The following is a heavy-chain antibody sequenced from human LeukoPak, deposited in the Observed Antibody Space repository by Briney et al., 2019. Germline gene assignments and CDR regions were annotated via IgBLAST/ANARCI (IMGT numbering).Heavy chain of an antibody. J-gene: IGHJ4*02. D-gene: IGHD5-24*01. CDR3: ARLRDGYIDN. Sequence: GESLKISCKGSGYTFPSYWIGWVRQTPGKGLEWMGIIYPGDSDTRYSPSFQGQVTISADKSISTAYLQWSSLKASDSAMYYCARLRDGYIDNWGQGTLVTVSS. CDR2: IYPGDSDT. V-gene: IGHV5-51*01. CDR1: GYTFPSYW.